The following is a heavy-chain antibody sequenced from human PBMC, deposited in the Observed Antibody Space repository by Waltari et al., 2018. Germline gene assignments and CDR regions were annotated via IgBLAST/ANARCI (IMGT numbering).Heavy chain of an antibody. J-gene: IGHJ4*02. V-gene: IGHV3-9*01. CDR1: GFTFDDYA. D-gene: IGHD5-18*01. CDR3: AKGRGYSYGYKDY. CDR2: ISWDKVSI. Sequence: EVQLVESGGGLVQPGRSLRLSCAASGFTFDDYAMHWVRQAQGKGLGWVSGISWDKVSIGYADSVKGRFTISRDNAKNSLYLQMNSLRAEDSALYYCAKGRGYSYGYKDYWGQGTLVTVSS.